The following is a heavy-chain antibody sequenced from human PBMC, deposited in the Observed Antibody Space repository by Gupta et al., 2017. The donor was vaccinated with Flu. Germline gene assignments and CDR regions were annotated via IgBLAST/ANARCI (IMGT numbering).Heavy chain of an antibody. Sequence: QVQLQASGPGLVKPSETLSLTCTISGGSISSYYWTWIRQPPGEGLEWIGCIYYNGNTDYNPSLKSRVTISIDTSKNQFSLNLNSVTAADTAVYYCARRSPRGYSYGYLDHWGQGTLATVSS. CDR3: ARRSPRGYSYGYLDH. CDR1: GGSISSYY. D-gene: IGHD5-18*01. CDR2: IYYNGNT. V-gene: IGHV4-59*08. J-gene: IGHJ4*02.